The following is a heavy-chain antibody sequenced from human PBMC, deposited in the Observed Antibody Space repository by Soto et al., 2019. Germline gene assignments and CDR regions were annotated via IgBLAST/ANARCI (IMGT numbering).Heavy chain of an antibody. CDR2: IIPIFGTA. V-gene: IGHV1-69*13. CDR3: AREPLWRGSGSYIDY. D-gene: IGHD3-10*01. CDR1: GGTFSSYA. J-gene: IGHJ4*02. Sequence: ASVKVSCKASGGTFSSYAISWVRQAPGQGLEWMGGIIPIFGTANYAQKFQGRVTITADESTSTAYMELSSLRSEDTAVYYCAREPLWRGSGSYIDYWGQGTLVTVSS.